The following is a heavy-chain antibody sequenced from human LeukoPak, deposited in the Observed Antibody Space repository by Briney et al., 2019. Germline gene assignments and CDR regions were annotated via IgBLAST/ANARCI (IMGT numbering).Heavy chain of an antibody. CDR3: ARSHNYYGSGSMGEGYFDY. D-gene: IGHD3-10*01. Sequence: GGSLRLSCAASGFTFSSYEMNWVRQAPGKGLEWVSYISSSGSTIYYADSVKGRFTISRDNAKNSLYLQMNSLRAEDTAVYYCARSHNYYGSGSMGEGYFDYWGQGTLVTVSS. CDR2: ISSSGSTI. CDR1: GFTFSSYE. V-gene: IGHV3-48*03. J-gene: IGHJ4*02.